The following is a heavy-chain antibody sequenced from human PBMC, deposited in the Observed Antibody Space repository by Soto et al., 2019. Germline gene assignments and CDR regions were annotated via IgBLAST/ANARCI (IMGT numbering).Heavy chain of an antibody. CDR2: ISYDGSNK. D-gene: IGHD3-3*01. J-gene: IGHJ3*02. CDR1: GFTFSSYG. V-gene: IGHV3-30*18. CDR3: AKDGVDSTFESI. Sequence: QVQLVESGGGVVQPGRSLRLSCAASGFTFSSYGMHWVRQAPGKGLEWVAVISYDGSNKYYADSVKGRFTISRDNSKNTLYLQMNSLRAEDTAVYYCAKDGVDSTFESIWGQGRMVTVSS.